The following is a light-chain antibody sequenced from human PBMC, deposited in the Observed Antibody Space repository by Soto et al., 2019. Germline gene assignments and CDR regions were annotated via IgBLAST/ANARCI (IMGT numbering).Light chain of an antibody. CDR1: QGISSY. CDR2: AAS. J-gene: IGKJ2*01. Sequence: AIRMTQSPSSFSASTGDRVTITCRASQGISSYLAWYQQKPGKAPKLLIYAASTLQSGVPSRFSGSGSVTDFTLTISCLQSEDFATYYCQQYYSPSPYTFGQGTKLEIK. V-gene: IGKV1-8*01. CDR3: QQYYSPSPYT.